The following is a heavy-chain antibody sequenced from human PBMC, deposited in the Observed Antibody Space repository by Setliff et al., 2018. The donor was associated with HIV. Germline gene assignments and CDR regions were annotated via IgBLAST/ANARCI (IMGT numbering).Heavy chain of an antibody. CDR3: ARGQFRLRPDSLDL. Sequence: GGSLRLSCAASGFNVNNKYMAWVRQAPGRGLEWVSIIYSDDYTKYADSVKGRFTISRDDSKNTLYLQMNSLRAEDTAVYYCARGQFRLRPDSLDLWGRGTLVTVSS. CDR1: GFNVNNKY. J-gene: IGHJ3*01. CDR2: IYSDDYT. V-gene: IGHV3-53*01. D-gene: IGHD2-21*02.